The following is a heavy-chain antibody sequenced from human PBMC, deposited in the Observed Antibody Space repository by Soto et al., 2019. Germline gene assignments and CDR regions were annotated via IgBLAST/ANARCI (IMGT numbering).Heavy chain of an antibody. J-gene: IGHJ4*02. CDR2: ISAYNGNT. CDR1: GYTFTSYG. D-gene: IGHD6-19*01. V-gene: IGHV1-18*01. Sequence: ASVKVSCKASGYTFTSYGISWVRQAPGQGLEWMGWISAYNGNTNYAQKLQGRVTMTTDTSTSTAYMELRSLRSDDTAVYYCAREGSGSIAVAGPIIIIDYWGQGTLVTVSS. CDR3: AREGSGSIAVAGPIIIIDY.